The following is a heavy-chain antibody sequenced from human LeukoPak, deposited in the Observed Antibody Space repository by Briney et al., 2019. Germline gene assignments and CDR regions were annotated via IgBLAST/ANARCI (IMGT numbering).Heavy chain of an antibody. CDR3: ARDPYYSGSGTYFEDYFDS. J-gene: IGHJ4*02. CDR2: IHGSGET. Sequence: SETLSLTCTVSGGSISTYYWSWIRQPPGKGLEWIGHIHGSGETNYNPSLKSRVTMSPDTSRNQFSLKVNSVTAADTAVYYCARDPYYSGSGTYFEDYFDSWGQGILVTVSS. V-gene: IGHV4-59*12. D-gene: IGHD3-10*01. CDR1: GGSISTYY.